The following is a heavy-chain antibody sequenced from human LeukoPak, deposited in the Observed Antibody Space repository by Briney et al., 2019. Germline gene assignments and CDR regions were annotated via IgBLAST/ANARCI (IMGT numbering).Heavy chain of an antibody. V-gene: IGHV3-21*04. CDR2: ISSSSSYI. CDR1: GFIFSSYT. D-gene: IGHD6-13*01. J-gene: IGHJ5*02. CDR3: AKNGPGFASRWTGWFDP. Sequence: KTGGSLRLSCAGSGFIFSSYTINWVRQAPGKGLEWVSSISSSSSYIYYADSVTGRFTISRDNAKNALYLQMSSLRGEDTALYSCAKNGPGFASRWTGWFDPWGQGTLVIVSS.